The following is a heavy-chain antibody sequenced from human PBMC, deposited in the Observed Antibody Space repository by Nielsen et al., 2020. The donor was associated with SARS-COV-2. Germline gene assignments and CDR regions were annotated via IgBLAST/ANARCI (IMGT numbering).Heavy chain of an antibody. CDR3: ARESSGYDHYNYGMDV. CDR2: IYFSGRT. D-gene: IGHD5-12*01. Sequence: SETLSLTCTVSGGSISSGGYYWSWIRHHPGKGLEWIGYIYFSGRTCYNPSLKSRVTISVDTSKNQFSLSLWSVPAADTAVYYCARESSGYDHYNYGMDVWGQGTTVTVSS. CDR1: GGSISSGGYY. V-gene: IGHV4-31*03. J-gene: IGHJ6*02.